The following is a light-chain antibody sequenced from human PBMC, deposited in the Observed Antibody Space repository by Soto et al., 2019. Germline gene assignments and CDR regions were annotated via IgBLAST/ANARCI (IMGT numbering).Light chain of an antibody. CDR3: QQYDNSPPLT. CDR2: GAS. V-gene: IGKV3-15*01. Sequence: EIVMTESPATLSVSPGERATLSCRASQSVGSNLAWYQQKPGLASRLLIYGASSRAMGIPARFSGSGSGTEFTLTISSLQSEDFAVYYCQQYDNSPPLTFGGGTKVDIK. J-gene: IGKJ4*01. CDR1: QSVGSN.